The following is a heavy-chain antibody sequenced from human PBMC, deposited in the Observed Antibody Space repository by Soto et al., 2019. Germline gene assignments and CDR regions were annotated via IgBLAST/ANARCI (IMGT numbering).Heavy chain of an antibody. CDR1: GFTFDDYG. V-gene: IGHV3-20*04. J-gene: IGHJ6*02. CDR3: ARGSVMVRGVIIKGGTTFDDGYYYGMDV. CDR2: INWNGGST. Sequence: GGSLRLSCAASGFTFDDYGLSWVRQAPGKGLEWVSGINWNGGSTGYADSVKGRFTISRDNAKNPLYLQMNSLRAEDTALYYCARGSVMVRGVIIKGGTTFDDGYYYGMDVWGQGTTVTVSS. D-gene: IGHD3-10*01.